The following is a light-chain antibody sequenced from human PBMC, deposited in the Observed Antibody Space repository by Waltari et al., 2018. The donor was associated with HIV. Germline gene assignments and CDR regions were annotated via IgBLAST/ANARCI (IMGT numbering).Light chain of an antibody. Sequence: QSVLTQPPSASGTPGQRVTISCSGSSSNIGSNSVTWYQPLPRTAPKVLMHSNNQRPSGVPERFSGAKSGTSASLAISGLQSEDEADYYCAAWDDSLNGPLFGGGTKLTVL. CDR2: SNN. V-gene: IGLV1-44*01. CDR1: SSNIGSNS. J-gene: IGLJ3*02. CDR3: AAWDDSLNGPL.